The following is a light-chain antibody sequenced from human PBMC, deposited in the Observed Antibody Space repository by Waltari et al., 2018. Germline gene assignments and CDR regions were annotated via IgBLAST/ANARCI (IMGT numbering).Light chain of an antibody. CDR2: GAS. CDR1: QSVSRA. CDR3: QHYVSLPVT. J-gene: IGKJ1*01. Sequence: EIVLTQSPGTLSLSPGERATISCRASQSVSRALAWYHQNPGQATRLLIYGASNRATGIPDRFSGSGSGTDFSLIISRLEPEDFAVYYCQHYVSLPVTFGQGTKVEIK. V-gene: IGKV3-20*01.